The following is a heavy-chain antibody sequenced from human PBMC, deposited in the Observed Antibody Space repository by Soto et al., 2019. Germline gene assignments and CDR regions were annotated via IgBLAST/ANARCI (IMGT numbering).Heavy chain of an antibody. D-gene: IGHD1-1*01. V-gene: IGHV4-59*08. CDR1: GGSISSYY. CDR2: IYYSGST. CDR3: ARLSWVENPGGFDP. J-gene: IGHJ5*02. Sequence: QVQLQESGPGLVKPSETLSLTCTVSGGSISSYYWSWIRQPPGKGLEWIGYIYYSGSTNYNPSLKSRVTISEDTPKTQFSLKLSSVTAADTAVYFCARLSWVENPGGFDPWGQGTLFPVSS.